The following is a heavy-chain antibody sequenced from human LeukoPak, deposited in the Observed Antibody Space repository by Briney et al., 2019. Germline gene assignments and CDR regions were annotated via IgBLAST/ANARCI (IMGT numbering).Heavy chain of an antibody. D-gene: IGHD1-1*01. V-gene: IGHV3-74*01. CDR2: INSDESST. CDR3: ARVSGTKFDY. J-gene: IGHJ4*02. Sequence: PGGSLRLSCAASGFTFRSYWMLGVRHAPGGGLVWVSRINSDESSTSYADSVKGRFTISRDNAKNTLYLQMNSLRAEDTAVYYCARVSGTKFDYWGQGTLVTVSS. CDR1: GFTFRSYW.